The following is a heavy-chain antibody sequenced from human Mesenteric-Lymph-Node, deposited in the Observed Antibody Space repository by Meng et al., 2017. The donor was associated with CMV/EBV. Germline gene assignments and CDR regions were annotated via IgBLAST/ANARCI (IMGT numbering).Heavy chain of an antibody. CDR3: ARDQAEYQMLYQPH. Sequence: ASVKVSCKTSGYSFSDYNINWVRQAPGQGLEWMGWIKPNSGGTDYTQKFQGRVTMSRDTSISTAYMELSRLRSDDTAVYYCARDQAEYQMLYQPHWGQGTLVTVSS. CDR2: IKPNSGGT. J-gene: IGHJ4*02. CDR1: GYSFSDYN. V-gene: IGHV1-2*02. D-gene: IGHD2-2*02.